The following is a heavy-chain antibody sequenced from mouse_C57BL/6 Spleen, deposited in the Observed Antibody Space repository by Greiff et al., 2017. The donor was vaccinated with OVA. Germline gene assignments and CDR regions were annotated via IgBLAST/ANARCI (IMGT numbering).Heavy chain of an antibody. CDR2: IDPETGGT. CDR3: TRSKFDY. Sequence: VKLMESGAELVRPGASVTLSCKASGYTFTDYEMHWVKQTPVHGLEWIGAIDPETGGTAYNQKFKGKAILTADKSSSTAYMELRSLTSEDSAVYYCTRSKFDYWGQGTTLTVSS. J-gene: IGHJ2*01. CDR1: GYTFTDYE. V-gene: IGHV1-15*01.